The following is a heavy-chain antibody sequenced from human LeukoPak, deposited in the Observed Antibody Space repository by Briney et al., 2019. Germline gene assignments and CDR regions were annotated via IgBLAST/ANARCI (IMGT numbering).Heavy chain of an antibody. V-gene: IGHV3-23*01. J-gene: IGHJ4*02. CDR3: AIYDRAPACFDY. CDR2: ISGSGGST. CDR1: GFTLSTHA. Sequence: PGWSLRLSCVGSGFTLSTHAMSWVRQAPGKGLEWVSAISGSGGSTYYADSVKGRFTISRDNSKNTLYLQMNSLRAEDTAVYYCAIYDRAPACFDYWGQGTLVTVSS. D-gene: IGHD5/OR15-5a*01.